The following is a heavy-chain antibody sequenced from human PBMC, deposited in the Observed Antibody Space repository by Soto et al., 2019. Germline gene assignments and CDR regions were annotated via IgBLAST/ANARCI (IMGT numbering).Heavy chain of an antibody. Sequence: EVQLVETGGGLIQPGGSLRLSCAASGFTVSSNYMSWVRQAPGKGLEWVSVIYSGGSTYYADSVKGRFTISRDNSKNTLYLQMNSLRAEDTAVYYCARGLRGASLAFDIWGQGTMVTVSS. CDR1: GFTVSSNY. J-gene: IGHJ3*02. D-gene: IGHD4-17*01. CDR3: ARGLRGASLAFDI. V-gene: IGHV3-53*02. CDR2: IYSGGST.